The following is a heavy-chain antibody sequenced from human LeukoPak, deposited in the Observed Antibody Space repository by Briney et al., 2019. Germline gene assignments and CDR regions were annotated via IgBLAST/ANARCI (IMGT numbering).Heavy chain of an antibody. CDR3: AREIAVAGDNWFDP. CDR1: GFTFSSYG. J-gene: IGHJ5*02. V-gene: IGHV3-30*03. CDR2: ISYDGSNK. D-gene: IGHD6-19*01. Sequence: PGGSLRLSCAASGFTFSSYGMHWVRQAPGKGLEWVAVISYDGSNKYYADSVKGRFTISRDNSKNTLYLQMNSLRAEDTAVYYCAREIAVAGDNWFDPWGQGTLVTVSS.